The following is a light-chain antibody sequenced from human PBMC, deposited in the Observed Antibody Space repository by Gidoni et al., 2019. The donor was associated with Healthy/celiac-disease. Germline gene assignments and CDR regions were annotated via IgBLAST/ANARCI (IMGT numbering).Light chain of an antibody. Sequence: DIQMPQSPSTLSASVGDRVTITCRASQSISSWLAWYQQKPGKAPKLLIYKASSLESGVPSRFSGSGSGTEFTLTISSLQPDDCATYYCQQYNSYPYTGGQGTKLEIK. CDR1: QSISSW. CDR3: QQYNSYPYT. CDR2: KAS. V-gene: IGKV1-5*03. J-gene: IGKJ2*01.